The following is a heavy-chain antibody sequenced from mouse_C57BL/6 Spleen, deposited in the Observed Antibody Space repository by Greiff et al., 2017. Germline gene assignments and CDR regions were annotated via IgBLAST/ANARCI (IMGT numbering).Heavy chain of an antibody. Sequence: QVQLQQSGPELVKPGASVKISCKASGYAFSSSWMNWVKQRPGKGLEWIGRIYPGDGDTNYNGKFKGKATLTADKSSSTAYMQLSSLTSEDSAVYFCARSGTAQVVYFDYWGQGTTLTVSS. CDR1: GYAFSSSW. CDR2: IYPGDGDT. D-gene: IGHD3-2*02. J-gene: IGHJ2*01. CDR3: ARSGTAQVVYFDY. V-gene: IGHV1-82*01.